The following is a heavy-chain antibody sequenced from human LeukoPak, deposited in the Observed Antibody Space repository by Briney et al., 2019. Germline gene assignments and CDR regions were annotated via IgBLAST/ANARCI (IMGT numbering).Heavy chain of an antibody. J-gene: IGHJ4*02. Sequence: SETLSLTCSVSGGSISSSRHYWDWIRQPPGEGLEWIGSIYYSGSTYYNPSLKSRVTIPVDTSKNQFSLKLISVTAADTAVYYCAREDTGGLDYWGQGILVTVSS. CDR3: AREDTGGLDY. CDR1: GGSISSSRHY. CDR2: IYYSGST. V-gene: IGHV4-39*07. D-gene: IGHD2-8*02.